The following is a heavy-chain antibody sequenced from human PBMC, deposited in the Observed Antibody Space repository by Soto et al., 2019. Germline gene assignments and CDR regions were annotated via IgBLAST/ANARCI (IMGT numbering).Heavy chain of an antibody. CDR3: VKGSGSGAYWNWFDP. V-gene: IGHV3-64D*06. D-gene: IGHD2-21*01. J-gene: IGHJ5*02. Sequence: GSLRLSCSASGFTFSSYAMHWVRQAPGKGLEYVSAISSNGGSTYYADSVKGRFTISRDNSKNTLYLQMSSLRTEDTAVYYCVKGSGSGAYWNWFDPWGQGTLVTVSS. CDR2: ISSNGGST. CDR1: GFTFSSYA.